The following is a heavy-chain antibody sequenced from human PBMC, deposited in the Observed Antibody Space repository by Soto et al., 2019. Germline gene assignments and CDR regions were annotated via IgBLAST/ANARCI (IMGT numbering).Heavy chain of an antibody. CDR2: IYYSGST. J-gene: IGHJ3*02. V-gene: IGHV4-59*01. D-gene: IGHD4-17*01. CDR3: ARRYGYAFDI. Sequence: KPSETLSLTCTVSGGSISSYYWSWIRQPPGKGLEWIGYIYYSGSTNYNPSLKSRVTISVDTSKNQFSLKLSSVTAADTAVYYCARRYGYAFDIWGQGTMVTVSS. CDR1: GGSISSYY.